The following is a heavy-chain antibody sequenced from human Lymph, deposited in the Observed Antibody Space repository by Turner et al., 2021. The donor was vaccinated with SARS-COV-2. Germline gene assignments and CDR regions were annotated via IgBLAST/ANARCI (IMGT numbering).Heavy chain of an antibody. J-gene: IGHJ6*02. D-gene: IGHD1-26*01. V-gene: IGHV1-8*01. CDR3: AGDRYSGGGMDV. CDR1: GYTFTSYD. CDR2: MNPNNGNP. Sequence: QVQLVQSGAEGTKPGASVKVSCKASGYTFTSYDINWVRQDTGQGLDGIGCMNPNNGNPEDAEKFQGRVSKTRNISINTAYMELGTMKSEGTAVDYCAGDRYSGGGMDVWGQGTTVTVSS.